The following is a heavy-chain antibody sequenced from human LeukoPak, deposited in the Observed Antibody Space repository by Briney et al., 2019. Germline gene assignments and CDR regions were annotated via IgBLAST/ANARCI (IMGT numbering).Heavy chain of an antibody. CDR2: ISPSGGIT. Sequence: GGSLRLSCGASGFTFNSHGMNWVRQAPGKGLEWVSGISPSGGITYYTDSVKGRFTISRDNSKNTVSLQMNSLRGEDTAVYYCAKDGEHFSRSDWFDPWGQGTLVTVSS. CDR3: AKDGEHFSRSDWFDP. V-gene: IGHV3-23*01. CDR1: GFTFNSHG. D-gene: IGHD1/OR15-1a*01. J-gene: IGHJ5*02.